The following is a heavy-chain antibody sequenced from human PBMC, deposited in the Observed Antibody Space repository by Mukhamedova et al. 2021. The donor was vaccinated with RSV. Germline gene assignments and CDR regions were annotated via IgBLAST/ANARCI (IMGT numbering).Heavy chain of an antibody. V-gene: IGHV1-46*01. Sequence: QAPGEGLEWMGIINPRGGSARYSHAFQGRVTMTADTSTSTVYLELTRLRSEDTAIFYCARASFSAKIWGTPTGYWGQGTLVTVSS. CDR2: INPRGGSA. CDR3: ARASFSAKIWGTPTGY. D-gene: IGHD3-16*01. J-gene: IGHJ4*02.